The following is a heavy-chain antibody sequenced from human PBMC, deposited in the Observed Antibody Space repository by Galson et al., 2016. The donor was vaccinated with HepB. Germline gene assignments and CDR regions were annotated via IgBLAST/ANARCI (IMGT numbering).Heavy chain of an antibody. CDR1: GFAFANYS. D-gene: IGHD6-19*01. J-gene: IGHJ4*02. CDR3: AKSGLTVATFNY. V-gene: IGHV3-23*01. Sequence: SLRLSCAASGFAFANYSMNWVRQAPGKGLEWISAISGSGRHTYYADSVKGRFTISRDNTKNTLYVQMNSLRAEDTAVYYCAKSGLTVATFNYWGQGTLVTVSS. CDR2: ISGSGRHT.